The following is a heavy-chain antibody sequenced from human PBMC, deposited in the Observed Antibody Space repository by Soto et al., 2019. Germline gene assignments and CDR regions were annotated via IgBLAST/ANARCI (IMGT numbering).Heavy chain of an antibody. CDR3: GTVLPATIGENYYFYMDV. D-gene: IGHD2-2*01. Sequence: HPGGSLRLSCAVSGLTFRTYAMSWVRQAPGKGLEWVSSISANGGSTYYADPAKGRFTISRDNSKNTLFLQMNSLRAEDTAVFYCGTVLPATIGENYYFYMDVWGKGTTVTVSS. CDR1: GLTFRTYA. V-gene: IGHV3-23*01. J-gene: IGHJ6*03. CDR2: ISANGGST.